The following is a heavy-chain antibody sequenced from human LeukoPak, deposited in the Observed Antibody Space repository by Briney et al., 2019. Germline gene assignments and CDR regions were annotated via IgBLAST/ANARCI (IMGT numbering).Heavy chain of an antibody. CDR1: GYTFTGYY. CDR2: INPNSGGT. Sequence: ASVKVSCKASGYTFTGYYMHWVRQAPGQGLEWLGWINPNSGGTNYAQKFQGRVTMTRDTSISTAYMELSRLRSDDTAVYYCARAASGGSSNHWYFDLWGRGTLVTVSS. V-gene: IGHV1-2*02. CDR3: ARAASGGSSNHWYFDL. J-gene: IGHJ2*01. D-gene: IGHD2-15*01.